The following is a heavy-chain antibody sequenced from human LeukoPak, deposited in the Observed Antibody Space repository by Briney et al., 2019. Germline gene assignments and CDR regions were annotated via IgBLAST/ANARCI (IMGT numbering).Heavy chain of an antibody. D-gene: IGHD3-16*02. CDR1: GFTLSSYA. CDR3: AKVLDDYVWGSYRYPENWFDP. V-gene: IGHV3-23*01. J-gene: IGHJ5*02. CDR2: ISGRGDRS. Sequence: GGSLRLSCAASGFTLSSYAMSWVRQAPGKGLEWVSGISGRGDRSYYANSVEGRFTMSRDNFKNTLYLQMNSLRVEDTAIYYCAKVLDDYVWGSYRYPENWFDPWGQGTLDPVSS.